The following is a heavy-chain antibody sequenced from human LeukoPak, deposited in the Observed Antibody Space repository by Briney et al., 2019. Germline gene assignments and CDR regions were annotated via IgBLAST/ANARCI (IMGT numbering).Heavy chain of an antibody. V-gene: IGHV3-30-3*01. Sequence: PGRSLRLSCAASGFTFSSYAMHWVRQAPGKGLEWVAVISYDGSNKYYADSVKGRFTISRDNAKNSLYLQMNSLRAEDTAVYYCAREGQGAAAGRPDAFDIWGQGTMVTVSS. CDR3: AREGQGAAAGRPDAFDI. CDR1: GFTFSSYA. D-gene: IGHD6-13*01. J-gene: IGHJ3*02. CDR2: ISYDGSNK.